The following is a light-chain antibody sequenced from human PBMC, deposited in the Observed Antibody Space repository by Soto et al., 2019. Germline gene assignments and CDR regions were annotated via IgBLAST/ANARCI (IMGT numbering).Light chain of an antibody. V-gene: IGKV1-8*01. CDR2: GAS. J-gene: IGKJ1*01. CDR3: QHYKNYPWT. CDR1: QDVGRY. Sequence: AIRMTQSPSSLSASAGDRVAIACRASQDVGRYLAWYQQKPGQAPKLLIYGASTLQSGVPSSFSGGGSGTDFTLTISCLQSADFATYYCQHYKNYPWTFGQGTKVEIK.